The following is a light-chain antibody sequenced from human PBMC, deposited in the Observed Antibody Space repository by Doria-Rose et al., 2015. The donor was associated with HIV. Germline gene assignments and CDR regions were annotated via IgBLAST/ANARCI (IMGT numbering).Light chain of an antibody. CDR2: DGS. CDR3: HQYGTSWT. J-gene: IGKJ1*01. V-gene: IGKV3-20*01. CDR1: QSFSSTY. Sequence: EIVLTQSPGTLSLSPGERATLSCRASQSFSSTYLAWYQQKPGQAPSLLIYDGSTRATGIPDRFSASGSGTDFTLTINRLEPEDFAPYYCHQYGTSWTFGQGTKMEI.